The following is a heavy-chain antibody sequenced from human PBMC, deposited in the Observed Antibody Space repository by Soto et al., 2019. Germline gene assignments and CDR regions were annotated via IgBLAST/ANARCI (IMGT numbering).Heavy chain of an antibody. V-gene: IGHV4-30-4*08. J-gene: IGHJ6*02. D-gene: IGHD3-9*01. CDR2: IYYSGST. Sequence: SETLSLTCTVSGGSISSSNYHWGWIRQPPGKGLEWIGYIYYSGSTYYNPSLKSRVTISVDTSKNQFSLKLSSVTAADTAVYYCARDHYVYDILTGYGYYYGMDVWGQGTTVTSP. CDR3: ARDHYVYDILTGYGYYYGMDV. CDR1: GGSISSSNYH.